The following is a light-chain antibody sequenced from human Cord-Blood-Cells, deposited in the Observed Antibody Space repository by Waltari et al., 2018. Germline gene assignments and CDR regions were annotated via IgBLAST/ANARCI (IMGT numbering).Light chain of an antibody. CDR1: SSDGGGYNY. CDR2: DVS. V-gene: IGLV2-14*01. CDR3: SSYTSSSTYV. J-gene: IGLJ1*01. Sequence: QSALTQPASVSGSPGQSITISCTGTSSDGGGYNYVSWYQQHPGKAPKLMIYDVSKRPSGVSNRFSGSKSGNTASLTISGLQAEDEADYYCSSYTSSSTYVVGTGTKVTVL.